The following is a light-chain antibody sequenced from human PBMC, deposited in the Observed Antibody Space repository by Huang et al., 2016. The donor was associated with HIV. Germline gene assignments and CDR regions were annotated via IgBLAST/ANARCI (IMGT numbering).Light chain of an antibody. V-gene: IGKV3D-15*01. CDR1: QNVRNN. CDR3: QQYDKWPPGLT. CDR2: EKA. J-gene: IGKJ4*01. Sequence: EIMMTQSPATLSVSPGGRATLSCRASQNVRNNLAWYQQKTGQAPRLLIYEKATRASGIPARFSGSGSATDFTLTISGLQSEDFAIYYCQQYDKWPPGLTFGGGTTVEI.